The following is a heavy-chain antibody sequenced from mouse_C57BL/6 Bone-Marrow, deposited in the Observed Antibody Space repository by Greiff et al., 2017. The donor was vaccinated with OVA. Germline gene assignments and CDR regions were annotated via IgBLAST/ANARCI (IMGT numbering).Heavy chain of an antibody. CDR1: GYSFTDYN. D-gene: IGHD3-2*02. J-gene: IGHJ3*01. V-gene: IGHV1-39*01. CDR3: ARFPDSSGYVRIAY. CDR2: INPNYGTT. Sequence: VHVKQSGPELVKPGASVKISCKASGYSFTDYNMNWVKQSNGKSLEWIGVINPNYGTTSYNQKFKGKATLTVDQSSSTAYMQLNSLTSEDSAVYYCARFPDSSGYVRIAYWGQGTLVTVSA.